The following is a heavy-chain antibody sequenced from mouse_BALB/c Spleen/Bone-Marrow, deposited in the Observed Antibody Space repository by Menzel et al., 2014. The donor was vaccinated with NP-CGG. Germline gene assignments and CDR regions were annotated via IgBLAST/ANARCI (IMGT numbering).Heavy chain of an antibody. CDR3: GRDSNDY. CDR1: GFTFSSYG. V-gene: IGHV5-6-3*01. Sequence: EVKFQESGGGLVQPGGSLKLSCAASGFTFSSYGMPWVRQTPDKRLEWVATINSNGGSTYYPDSVKGRFTISRDNAKNTLYLKMSSLKSEDTAMYYCGRDSNDYWGQGTTLTVSS. J-gene: IGHJ2*01. CDR2: INSNGGST.